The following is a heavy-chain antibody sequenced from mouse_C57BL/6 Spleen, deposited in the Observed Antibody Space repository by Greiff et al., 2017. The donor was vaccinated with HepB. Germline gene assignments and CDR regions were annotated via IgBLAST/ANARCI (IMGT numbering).Heavy chain of an antibody. CDR3: ARARYSNYVGYFDY. V-gene: IGHV1-82*01. J-gene: IGHJ2*01. CDR1: GYAFSSSW. CDR2: IYPGDGDT. D-gene: IGHD2-5*01. Sequence: VKLQESGPELVKPGASVKISCKASGYAFSSSWMNWVKQRPGKGLEWIGRIYPGDGDTNYNGKFKGKATLTADKSSSTAYMQLSSLTSEDSAVYFCARARYSNYVGYFDYWGQGTTLTVSS.